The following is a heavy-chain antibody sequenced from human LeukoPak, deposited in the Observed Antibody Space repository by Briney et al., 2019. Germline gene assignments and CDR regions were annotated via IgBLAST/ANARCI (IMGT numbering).Heavy chain of an antibody. D-gene: IGHD1-26*01. CDR3: ARDVVGSLDY. CDR2: IKGDESAK. J-gene: IGHJ4*02. V-gene: IGHV3-7*01. CDR1: GFTFSTYW. Sequence: PGGSLRLSCAASGFTFSTYWMAWVRQAPGKGLEWVANIKGDESAKHQADSVKGRFTISRDNVQNSVYLQMSSLRGEDTAVYYCARDVVGSLDYWGQGTLVTVSS.